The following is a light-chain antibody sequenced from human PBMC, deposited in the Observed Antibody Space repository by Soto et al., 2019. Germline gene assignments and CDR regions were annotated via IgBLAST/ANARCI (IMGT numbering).Light chain of an antibody. J-gene: IGKJ1*01. CDR3: HQYNNWPAT. CDR1: QSVSSN. V-gene: IGKV3-15*01. Sequence: IFMPESPATLSVSPWDRATLSCRASQSVSSNLAWYQQKPGQAPRLLIYGASTRATGIPARFSGSGSGTEFTLTISSLQSEDFAVYCCHQYNNWPATFGQGTKVDIK. CDR2: GAS.